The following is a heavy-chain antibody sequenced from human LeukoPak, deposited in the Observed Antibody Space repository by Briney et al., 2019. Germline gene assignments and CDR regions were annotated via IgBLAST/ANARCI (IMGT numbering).Heavy chain of an antibody. CDR2: IYSGGST. Sequence: GGSLRLSCAASEFTVSSNYMSWVRQAPGKGLEWVSVIYSGGSTYYADSVKGRFTISRDNSKNTLYLQMNSLRAEDTAVYYCARCIRGGSYYVQYYFDYWGQGTLVTVSS. CDR3: ARCIRGGSYYVQYYFDY. J-gene: IGHJ4*02. D-gene: IGHD1-26*01. CDR1: EFTVSSNY. V-gene: IGHV3-66*02.